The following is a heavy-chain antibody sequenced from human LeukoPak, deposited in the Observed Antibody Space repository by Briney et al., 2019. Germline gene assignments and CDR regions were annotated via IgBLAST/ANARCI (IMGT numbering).Heavy chain of an antibody. Sequence: GGSLRLSCATSGFTFSNHAMHWVRQAGGKGLEWVSAICTAGDTFYPGSVKGRFTISRENAKNSLSLQMNSLRAEDTAVYYCVRQQTPHGNFDYWGQGTLVTVSS. D-gene: IGHD1-26*01. J-gene: IGHJ4*02. CDR3: VRQQTPHGNFDY. CDR2: ICTAGDT. CDR1: GFTFSNHA. V-gene: IGHV3-13*01.